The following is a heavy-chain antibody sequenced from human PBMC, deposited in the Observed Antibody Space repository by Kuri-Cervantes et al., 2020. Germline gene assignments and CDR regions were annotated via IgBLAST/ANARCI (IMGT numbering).Heavy chain of an antibody. CDR1: GGSISSYY. Sequence: GSLRLSCTVSGGSISSYYWSWIRQPPGKGLEWIGYIYYSGSTNYNPSLKSRVTISVDTSKNQFSLNLTSVTAADTAVYYCARLEGASDYWGQGTLVTVSS. CDR2: IYYSGST. V-gene: IGHV4-59*08. D-gene: IGHD3-16*01. J-gene: IGHJ4*02. CDR3: ARLEGASDY.